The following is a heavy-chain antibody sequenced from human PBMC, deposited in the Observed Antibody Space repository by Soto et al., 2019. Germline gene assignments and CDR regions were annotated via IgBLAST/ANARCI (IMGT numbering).Heavy chain of an antibody. D-gene: IGHD2-8*01. CDR3: ARGDSTDCSNGVCSFFYNHDMDV. Sequence: ASVKVSCKASGYSFTDYHIHWVRQAPGQGLEWLGRINPKSGGTSTAQKFQGWVTMTTDTSISTASMGLTRLTSDDTAIYYCARGDSTDCSNGVCSFFYNHDMDVWGQGTTVTVSS. CDR2: INPKSGGT. J-gene: IGHJ6*02. CDR1: GYSFTDYH. V-gene: IGHV1-2*04.